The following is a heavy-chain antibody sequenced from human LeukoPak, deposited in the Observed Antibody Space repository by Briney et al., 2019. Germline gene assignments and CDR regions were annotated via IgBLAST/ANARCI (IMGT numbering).Heavy chain of an antibody. CDR2: ISGSGGST. D-gene: IGHD1-26*01. CDR3: AKMFGGSYTYFDY. V-gene: IGHV3-23*01. Sequence: GGSLRLSCAASGFTFSSYAMSWVRQAPGKGLEWVSAISGSGGSTYYADSVEGRFTISRDNSKNTLYLQMNSLRAEDTAVYYCAKMFGGSYTYFDYWGQGTLVTVSS. CDR1: GFTFSSYA. J-gene: IGHJ4*02.